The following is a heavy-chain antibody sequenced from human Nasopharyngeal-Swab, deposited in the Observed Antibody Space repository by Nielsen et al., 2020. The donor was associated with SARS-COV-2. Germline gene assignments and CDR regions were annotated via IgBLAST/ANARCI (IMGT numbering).Heavy chain of an antibody. CDR3: ARDRGSHPYSGSYYSDY. J-gene: IGHJ4*02. Sequence: SETLSLTCTVSGGSISSGGYYWSWIRQHPGKGLEWIGYIYYSGSTYYNPSLKSRVTISVDTSKNQFSLKLSSVTAADTAVYYCARDRGSHPYSGSYYSDYWGQGTLVTVSS. CDR1: GGSISSGGYY. V-gene: IGHV4-31*03. CDR2: IYYSGST. D-gene: IGHD1-26*01.